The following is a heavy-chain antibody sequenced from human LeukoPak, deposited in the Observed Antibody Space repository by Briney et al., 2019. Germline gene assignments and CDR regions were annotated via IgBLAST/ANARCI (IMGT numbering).Heavy chain of an antibody. CDR3: ARHTGHWYFFDY. Sequence: SETLSLTCAVYGGSFSGYYWSWIRQPPGKGLEWIGEINHSGSTNYNPSLKSRVTISVDTSKNHFSLNLSSVTAADTAVYYCARHTGHWYFFDYWGQGTLVTVSS. J-gene: IGHJ4*02. CDR1: GGSFSGYY. CDR2: INHSGST. D-gene: IGHD2-8*02. V-gene: IGHV4-34*01.